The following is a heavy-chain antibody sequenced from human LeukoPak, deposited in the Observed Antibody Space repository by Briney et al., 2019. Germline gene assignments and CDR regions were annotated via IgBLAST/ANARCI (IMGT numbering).Heavy chain of an antibody. Sequence: GGSLRLSCAASEFTFSDHWMTWVRQAPGKGLEWVADIKKDGSKKNEVDSLEGRFTISRDNAKNSLFLQINSLRVEDTAVYYCARGPPYGTRSDYLDYWGQGTLVTVSS. CDR3: ARGPPYGTRSDYLDY. CDR1: EFTFSDHW. J-gene: IGHJ4*02. D-gene: IGHD3-10*01. V-gene: IGHV3-7*01. CDR2: IKKDGSKK.